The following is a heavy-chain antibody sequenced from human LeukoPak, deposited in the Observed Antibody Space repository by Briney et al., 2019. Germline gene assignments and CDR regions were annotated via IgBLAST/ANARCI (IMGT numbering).Heavy chain of an antibody. CDR2: IYYSGST. D-gene: IGHD6-6*01. V-gene: IGHV4-59*01. J-gene: IGHJ6*03. CDR3: ARVTYTIAARYYYYMDV. CDR1: GGSISTYY. Sequence: SETLSLTCTVSGGSISTYYWSWIRQPPGKGREWIGYIYYSGSTNYIPSLKSRVTISVDTSKNQFSLKLSSVTAADTAVYYCARVTYTIAARYYYYMDVWGKGTTVTVSS.